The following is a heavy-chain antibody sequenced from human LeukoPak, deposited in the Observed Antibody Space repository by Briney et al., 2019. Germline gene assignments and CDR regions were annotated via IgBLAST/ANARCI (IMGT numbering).Heavy chain of an antibody. V-gene: IGHV4-34*01. CDR3: ARGGYDFWSGYYSY. Sequence: PSETLSLTCTVSGGSISSYYWSWIRQPPGKGLEWIGEINHSGSTNYNPSLKSRVTISVDTSKNQFSLKLSSVTAADTAVYYCARGGYDFWSGYYSYWGQGTLVTVSS. CDR2: INHSGST. J-gene: IGHJ4*02. CDR1: GGSISSYY. D-gene: IGHD3-3*01.